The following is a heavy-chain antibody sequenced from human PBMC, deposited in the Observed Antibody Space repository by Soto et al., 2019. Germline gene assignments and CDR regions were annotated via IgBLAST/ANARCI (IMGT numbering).Heavy chain of an antibody. D-gene: IGHD1-7*01. J-gene: IGHJ6*02. V-gene: IGHV1-69*17. CDR2: IIPMFGIG. CDR1: GGSFSKYG. CDR3: ARGYPENSFSAMAV. Sequence: QVQLVQSGAEVKMPGSSVRVSCKASGGSFSKYGISWVRQAPGQGLEWMGAIIPMFGIGNYAEKFLGRVTTTADSSTSTSHMELSSLRSEDTAVYFCARGYPENSFSAMAVWGQGNTVTLSS.